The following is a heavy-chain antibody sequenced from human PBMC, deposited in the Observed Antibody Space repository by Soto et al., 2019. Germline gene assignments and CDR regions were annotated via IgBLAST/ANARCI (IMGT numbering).Heavy chain of an antibody. Sequence: GASVKVSCKVSGYTLTELSMHWVRQAPGKGLEWMGGFDPEDGETIYAQKFQGRVTMTEDTSTDTAYMELSSLRSEDTAVYYCATDLIYSLAGYSGYGMDVWGQGTTVTVSS. CDR1: GYTLTELS. J-gene: IGHJ6*02. V-gene: IGHV1-24*01. CDR3: ATDLIYSLAGYSGYGMDV. D-gene: IGHD5-12*01. CDR2: FDPEDGET.